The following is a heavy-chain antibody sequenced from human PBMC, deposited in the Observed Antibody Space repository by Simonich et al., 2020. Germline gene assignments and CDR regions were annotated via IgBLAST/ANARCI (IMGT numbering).Heavy chain of an antibody. D-gene: IGHD1-26*01. CDR1: GYTFTGYY. Sequence: QVQLVQSGAEVTKPGASVKVSCTASGYTFTGYYLHWVRHAPGQGLEGMEGINPKNVCTNYAQKLQGRVNMTRYTAISTAYMELSRLRSDDTAVYYCARGLLSGSYYAFDIWGQGTMVTVSS. CDR3: ARGLLSGSYYAFDI. J-gene: IGHJ3*02. V-gene: IGHV1-2*02. CDR2: INPKNVCT.